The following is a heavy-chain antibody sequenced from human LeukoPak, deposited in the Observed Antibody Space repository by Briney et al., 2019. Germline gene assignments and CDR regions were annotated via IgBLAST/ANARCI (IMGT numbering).Heavy chain of an antibody. CDR3: ARAPYSGSYFWFDP. V-gene: IGHV4-59*01. Sequence: SETLSLTCTVSGGSISSYYWSWIRQPPGKGLERIGYIYYTGSTNYNPSLKSRVTISVDTSKNQFSLKLSSVTAADTAVYYCARAPYSGSYFWFDPWGQGTLVTVSS. J-gene: IGHJ5*02. D-gene: IGHD1-26*01. CDR1: GGSISSYY. CDR2: IYYTGST.